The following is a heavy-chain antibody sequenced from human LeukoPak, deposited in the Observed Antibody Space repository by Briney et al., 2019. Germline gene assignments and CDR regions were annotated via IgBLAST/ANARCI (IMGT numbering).Heavy chain of an antibody. V-gene: IGHV3-11*01. D-gene: IGHD3-10*01. CDR3: ARDMGHYGSGSYYPGIDY. Sequence: PGGSLRLSCAASGFTFSDYYMSWIRQAPGKGLEWVSYISSSGSTIYYADSVKGRFTISRDNAKNSLYLQMNSLRAEDTAVYYCARDMGHYGSGSYYPGIDYWGQGTLVTVSS. CDR2: ISSSGSTI. J-gene: IGHJ4*02. CDR1: GFTFSDYY.